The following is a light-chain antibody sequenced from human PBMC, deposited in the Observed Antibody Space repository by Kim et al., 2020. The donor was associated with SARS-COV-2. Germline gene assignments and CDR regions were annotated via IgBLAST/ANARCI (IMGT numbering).Light chain of an antibody. Sequence: SSELTQDSAVSVALGQTVRITCQGDSLRSYYAIWYQQKPGQAPVLVIYGKNNRPSGFPDRSPGSSSGYTASLTITGAPAQDVAAYYCNSRDSSGNHVVFG. CDR1: SLRSYY. J-gene: IGLJ2*01. CDR2: GKN. V-gene: IGLV3-19*01. CDR3: NSRDSSGNHVV.